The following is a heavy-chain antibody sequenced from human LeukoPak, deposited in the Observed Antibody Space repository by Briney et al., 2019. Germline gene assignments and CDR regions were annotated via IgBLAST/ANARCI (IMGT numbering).Heavy chain of an antibody. J-gene: IGHJ5*02. CDR3: ARVNDFWSGYYTNWFDP. V-gene: IGHV4-59*01. Sequence: PSETLSLTCTVSGGSISSYYWSWIRQPPGKGLEWIGYIYYSWSTNYNPSLKSRVTISVDTSKNQFSLKLSSVTAADTAVYYCARVNDFWSGYYTNWFDPWGQGTLVTVSS. D-gene: IGHD3-3*01. CDR2: IYYSWST. CDR1: GGSISSYY.